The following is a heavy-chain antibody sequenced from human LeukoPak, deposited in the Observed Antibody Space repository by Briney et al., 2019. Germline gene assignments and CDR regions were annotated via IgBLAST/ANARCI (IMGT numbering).Heavy chain of an antibody. CDR1: GFTFSSSA. J-gene: IGHJ5*02. D-gene: IGHD2-21*02. V-gene: IGHV1-58*01. Sequence: AAKDSPKASGFTFSSSAVQWVRQARGQRLEWIGWIVVGSANTNYAQKFQERVTITRDISTGTAYMELSSLRSEDTAVYYCAAFDAGDCGGDCPYFSFPWGQGTLVTVSS. CDR3: AAFDAGDCGGDCPYFSFP. CDR2: IVVGSANT.